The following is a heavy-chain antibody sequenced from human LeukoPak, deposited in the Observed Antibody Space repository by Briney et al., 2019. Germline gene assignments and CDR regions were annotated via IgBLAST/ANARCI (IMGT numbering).Heavy chain of an antibody. J-gene: IGHJ4*02. CDR2: ISAYNGNT. Sequence: SVKVSCKASGYTFTSYGISWVRQAPGQGLERMGWISAYNGNTNYAQKLQGRVTMTTDTSTSTAYMELRSLRSDDTAVYYCARSRDYYDSSGITNDYWGQGILVTVSS. V-gene: IGHV1-18*01. D-gene: IGHD3-22*01. CDR1: GYTFTSYG. CDR3: ARSRDYYDSSGITNDY.